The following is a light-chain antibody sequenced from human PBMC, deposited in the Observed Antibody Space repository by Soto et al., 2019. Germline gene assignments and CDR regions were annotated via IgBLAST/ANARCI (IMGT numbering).Light chain of an antibody. Sequence: DIQMTQSPSTLTGFVGARVTITCRASQTISSWLAWDQQNPGKAPKLQIYRASTLKSGVPSRFSGRGSGTEFTLTISSLQPDDCATYCSQHYNSYSTFCQGAKVDIQ. V-gene: IGKV1-5*03. J-gene: IGKJ1*01. CDR1: QTISSW. CDR2: RAS. CDR3: QHYNSYST.